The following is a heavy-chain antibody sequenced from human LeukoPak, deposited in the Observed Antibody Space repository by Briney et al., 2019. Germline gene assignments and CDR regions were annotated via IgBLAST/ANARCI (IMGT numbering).Heavy chain of an antibody. J-gene: IGHJ4*02. CDR2: INPNSGGT. Sequence: ASVKVSCMASGYTFTGYYMHWVRQAPGQGLEGMGWINPNSGGTNYAQKFQGRVTMTRDTSNSTAYMELSRLRSDDTAVYYCARDGVDYYDSSGYDENFDYWGQGTLVTVSS. CDR3: ARDGVDYYDSSGYDENFDY. D-gene: IGHD3-22*01. V-gene: IGHV1-2*02. CDR1: GYTFTGYY.